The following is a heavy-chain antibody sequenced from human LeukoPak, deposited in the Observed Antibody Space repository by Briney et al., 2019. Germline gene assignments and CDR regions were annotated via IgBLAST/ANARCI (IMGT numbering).Heavy chain of an antibody. CDR2: IIPIFGTA. Sequence: GASVKVSCKASGGTFSSYAISWVRQAPGQGLEWMGRIIPIFGTANYAQKFQGRVTITTDESTSTAYMELSSLRSEDTAVYYCARDVSHGEQLDPFDYWDQGTLVTVSS. J-gene: IGHJ4*02. D-gene: IGHD6-13*01. CDR3: ARDVSHGEQLDPFDY. V-gene: IGHV1-69*05. CDR1: GGTFSSYA.